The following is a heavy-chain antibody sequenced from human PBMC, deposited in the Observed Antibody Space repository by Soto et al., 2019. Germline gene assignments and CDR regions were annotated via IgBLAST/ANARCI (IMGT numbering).Heavy chain of an antibody. J-gene: IGHJ6*02. CDR2: MYNTGNT. CDR3: ARDLWGYCGTDCYPLDV. CDR1: GGSISGYY. V-gene: IGHV4-59*01. D-gene: IGHD2-21*02. Sequence: SETLSLTCTVSGGSISGYYWSWIRQPPGKGLEWIGYMYNTGNTVYNPSFKSQITISVNTSKNQSSLKLNSVTAADTAVYYCARDLWGYCGTDCYPLDVWGQGTTVT.